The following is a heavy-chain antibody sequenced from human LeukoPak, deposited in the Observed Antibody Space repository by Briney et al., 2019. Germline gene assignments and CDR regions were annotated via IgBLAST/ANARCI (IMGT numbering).Heavy chain of an antibody. CDR2: IKDGGSEK. V-gene: IGHV3-7*05. CDR1: GFTFSDYS. Sequence: GGSLRLSCAASGFTFSDYSMTWVRQAPGKGLEWVATIKDGGSEKYYVDSVKGRFTISRDNAGNSVHLQMNSLRAEDTAVYYCARGGHRNLDYWGQGTLVTVSS. J-gene: IGHJ4*02. CDR3: ARGGHRNLDY.